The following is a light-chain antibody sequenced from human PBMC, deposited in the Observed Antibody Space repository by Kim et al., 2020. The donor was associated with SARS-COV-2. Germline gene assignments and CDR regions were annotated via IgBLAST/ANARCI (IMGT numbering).Light chain of an antibody. V-gene: IGLV3-21*04. Sequence: APGKTARITCGGNNIGSKSVHWYQQKPGPAPVLVIYYDSDRPSGIPERFSGSNSGNTATLTISRVEAGDEADYYCQVWDSSSDRVVFGGGTQLTVL. CDR1: NIGSKS. CDR2: YDS. J-gene: IGLJ2*01. CDR3: QVWDSSSDRVV.